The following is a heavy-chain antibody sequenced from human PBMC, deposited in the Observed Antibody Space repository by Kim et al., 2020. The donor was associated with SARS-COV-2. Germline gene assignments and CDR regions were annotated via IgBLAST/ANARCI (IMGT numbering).Heavy chain of an antibody. Sequence: ASVKVSCKASGHAFTGYYIYWVRQAPGQGLEWMGRINPDTGGTKYAQKFQDRVTMTRDTSTNTVYLELNSLRSDDTALYYCAATGDHWGQGTPVTVSS. CDR3: AATGDH. J-gene: IGHJ4*02. V-gene: IGHV1-2*06. CDR2: INPDTGGT. CDR1: GHAFTGYY.